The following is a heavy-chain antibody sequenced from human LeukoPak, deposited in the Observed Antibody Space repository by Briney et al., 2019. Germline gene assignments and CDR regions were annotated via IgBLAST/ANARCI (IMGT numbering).Heavy chain of an antibody. CDR2: IKTKTDGGTT. D-gene: IGHD2-15*01. CDR3: TTDRFCSGSSCYGFDY. J-gene: IGHJ4*02. V-gene: IGHV3-15*01. Sequence: GGSLRLSCAASGFTVSSNYMSWVRQAPGKGLEWVGRIKTKTDGGTTDYAAPVKGTFTISRDDSKNTVYLQMNSLKTEDTAVYYCTTDRFCSGSSCYGFDYWGQGTLVTVSS. CDR1: GFTVSSNY.